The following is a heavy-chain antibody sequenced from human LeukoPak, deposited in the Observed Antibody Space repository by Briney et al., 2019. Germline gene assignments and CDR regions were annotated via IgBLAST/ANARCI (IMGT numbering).Heavy chain of an antibody. CDR1: GGSFSGYY. D-gene: IGHD6-6*01. CDR2: INHSGST. J-gene: IGHJ5*02. CDR3: ARELGARPPHWFDP. Sequence: SETLSLTCAVYGGSFSGYYWSWIRQPPGKGLEWIGEINHSGSTNYNPSLKSRVTISVDTSKNQFSLKLSSVTAADRAVYYCARELGARPPHWFDPWGQGTLVTVSS. V-gene: IGHV4-34*01.